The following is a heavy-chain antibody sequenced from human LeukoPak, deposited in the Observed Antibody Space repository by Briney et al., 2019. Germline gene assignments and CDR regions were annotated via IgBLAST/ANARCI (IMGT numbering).Heavy chain of an antibody. CDR2: ISGSGGST. CDR1: GFTFSSYA. CDR3: AKAALPYDYGDYCDY. J-gene: IGHJ4*02. D-gene: IGHD4-17*01. V-gene: IGHV3-23*01. Sequence: GGSLRLSCAASGFTFSSYAMSWVRQAPGKGLEWVSAISGSGGSTYYADSVKGRFTISRDNSKNTLYLQMNSLRAEDTVVYYCAKAALPYDYGDYCDYWGQGTLVTVSS.